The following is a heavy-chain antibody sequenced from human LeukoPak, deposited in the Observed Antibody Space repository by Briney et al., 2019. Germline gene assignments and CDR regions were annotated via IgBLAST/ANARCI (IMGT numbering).Heavy chain of an antibody. CDR2: IKQDGSEK. CDR1: GFTFSSYW. CDR3: ARVGGYDFFGDYFDY. D-gene: IGHD5-12*01. Sequence: PGGSLRLSCAASGFTFSSYWMSWVRQAPGKGLEWVANIKQDGSEKYYVDSVKDRFTISRDNAKNSLYLQMNSLRAEDTAVYYCARVGGYDFFGDYFDYWGQGTLVTVSS. V-gene: IGHV3-7*03. J-gene: IGHJ4*02.